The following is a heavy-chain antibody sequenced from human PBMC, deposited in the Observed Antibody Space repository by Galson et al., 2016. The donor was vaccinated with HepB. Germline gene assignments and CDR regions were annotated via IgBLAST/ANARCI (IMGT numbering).Heavy chain of an antibody. D-gene: IGHD4-11*01. J-gene: IGHJ4*02. CDR2: ISANSGNT. V-gene: IGHV1-18*01. Sequence: SVKVSCKASGYTFTRYGIGWVRQAPGQGLEWMGWISANSGNTIYAQKFQDRVTMTRDTSASTVYMDLRSLRSDDTAVYYCARDVQFRFDYWGQGTLVTVSS. CDR3: ARDVQFRFDY. CDR1: GYTFTRYG.